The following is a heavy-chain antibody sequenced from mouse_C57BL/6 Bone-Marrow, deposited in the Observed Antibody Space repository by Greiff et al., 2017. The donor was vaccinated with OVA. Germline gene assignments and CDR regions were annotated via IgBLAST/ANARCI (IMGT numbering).Heavy chain of an antibody. V-gene: IGHV1-9*01. CDR3: ARGWLIWYFDV. CDR2: ILPGSGST. Sequence: VQLQESGAELMKPGASVKLSCKATGYTFTGYWIEWVKQRPGHGLEWIGEILPGSGSTNSNEKFKGKATFTADTSSNTGYMQPSSLTTEDSAIYYCARGWLIWYFDVWGTGTTVTVSS. D-gene: IGHD2-3*01. J-gene: IGHJ1*03. CDR1: GYTFTGYW.